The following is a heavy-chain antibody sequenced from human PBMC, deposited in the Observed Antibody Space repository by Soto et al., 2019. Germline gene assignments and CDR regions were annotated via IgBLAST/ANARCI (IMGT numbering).Heavy chain of an antibody. CDR3: ARDGGCRDGYTVGCNWFDL. J-gene: IGHJ5*02. CDR1: GFTFSSYG. D-gene: IGHD5-12*01. CDR2: IWYDGSNK. V-gene: IGHV3-33*01. Sequence: GGSLRLSCAASGFTFSSYGMHWVRQAPGKGLEWVAVIWYDGSNKYYADSVKGRFTISRDNSKNTLYLQMNSLRAEDTAVYYCARDGGCRDGYTVGCNWFDLWAQGNLVTVSS.